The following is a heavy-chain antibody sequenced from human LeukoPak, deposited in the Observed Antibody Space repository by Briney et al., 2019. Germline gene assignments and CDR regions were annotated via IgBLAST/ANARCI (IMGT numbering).Heavy chain of an antibody. D-gene: IGHD3-22*01. CDR3: AKDTVDSSGYLWFY. J-gene: IGHJ4*02. V-gene: IGHV3-23*01. CDR1: GFTFSSYA. CDR2: IGGSGGST. Sequence: PGGSLRLSCAASGFTFSSYAMSWVRQAPGKGLEWVSAIGGSGGSTYYADSVKGRFTISRDNSKNTLYLQMNSLRAEDTAVYYCAKDTVDSSGYLWFYWGQGTLVTVSS.